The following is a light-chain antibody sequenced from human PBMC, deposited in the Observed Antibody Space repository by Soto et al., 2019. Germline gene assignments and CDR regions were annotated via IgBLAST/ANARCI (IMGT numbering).Light chain of an antibody. V-gene: IGLV2-14*03. J-gene: IGLJ2*01. CDR3: NSYTISNTLVV. CDR1: TSDVGGYNY. CDR2: DVS. Sequence: QSALTQPASVSGSPGQSITISCTGTTSDVGGYNYVPWYQLHPGKAPKLMIYDVSNRPSGVSHRFSGSKSGNTASLTISGLQAEDEADYYCNSYTISNTLVVFGGGTKLTVL.